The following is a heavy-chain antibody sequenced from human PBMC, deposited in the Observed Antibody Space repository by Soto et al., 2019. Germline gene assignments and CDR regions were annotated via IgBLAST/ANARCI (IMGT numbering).Heavy chain of an antibody. D-gene: IGHD2-15*01. CDR1: GGSFSGFY. V-gene: IGHV4-34*01. Sequence: SETLSLTCAVYGGSFSGFYWSWIRQPPGKGLEWIGEINHSGSTNYNPSLKSRVTISADTSKNQFSLQLSSVTAADTAVYYCVSKLGSCTGGSCNWYFDLWARGTLVTVSS. CDR2: INHSGST. J-gene: IGHJ2*01. CDR3: VSKLGSCTGGSCNWYFDL.